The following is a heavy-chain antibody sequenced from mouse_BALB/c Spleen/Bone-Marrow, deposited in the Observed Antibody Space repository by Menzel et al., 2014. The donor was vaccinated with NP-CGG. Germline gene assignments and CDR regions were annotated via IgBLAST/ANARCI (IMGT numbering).Heavy chain of an antibody. Sequence: EVKLMESGGGLVQPGGSLKLSCTASGFDFSTFWMSWVRQAPGEGLEWSGEINPDRRTINYSPSLKDKFVISRDNAKNTLYLLMSKVRSEDTALYYCARLHYYGYGAYWGQGTLVTVSA. CDR3: ARLHYYGYGAY. J-gene: IGHJ3*01. CDR1: GFDFSTFW. CDR2: INPDRRTI. V-gene: IGHV4-1*02. D-gene: IGHD1-2*01.